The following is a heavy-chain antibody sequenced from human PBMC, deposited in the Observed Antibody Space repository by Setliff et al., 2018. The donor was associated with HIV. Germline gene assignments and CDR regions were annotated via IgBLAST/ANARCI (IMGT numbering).Heavy chain of an antibody. Sequence: SETLSLTCGVSGYSISRGYYWGWMRQPPGKGLEWIGTIYHSGSTYYNPSLKSRVTISVDTSQNQFSLKLTSVTAADTAVYYCAKDRSGSYRTFDYWGPGILVTVSS. CDR2: IYHSGST. J-gene: IGHJ4*02. CDR3: AKDRSGSYRTFDY. V-gene: IGHV4-38-2*02. D-gene: IGHD1-26*01. CDR1: GYSISRGYY.